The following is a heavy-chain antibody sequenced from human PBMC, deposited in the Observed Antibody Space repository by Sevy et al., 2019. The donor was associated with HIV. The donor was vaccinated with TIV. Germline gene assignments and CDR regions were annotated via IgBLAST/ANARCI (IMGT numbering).Heavy chain of an antibody. Sequence: GGSLRLSCAASGFTFSYYGMHWVRQAPGKGLEWVAVISYDGNNKYYADSVKGRFTISRDNSKNTWYVQMNSLRVEDTAVYYCAREEIGGTHYNVHGMDVWGQGTTVTVSS. D-gene: IGHD3-10*02. CDR1: GFTFSYYG. V-gene: IGHV3-30*03. CDR2: ISYDGNNK. J-gene: IGHJ6*02. CDR3: AREEIGGTHYNVHGMDV.